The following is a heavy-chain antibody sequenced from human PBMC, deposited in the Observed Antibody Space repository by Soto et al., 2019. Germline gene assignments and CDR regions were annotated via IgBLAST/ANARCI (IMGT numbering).Heavy chain of an antibody. J-gene: IGHJ6*02. Sequence: SETLSLTCTVSGGSISSGGYYWSWIRQHPGKGLERIGYIYYSGSTYYNPSLKSRVTISVDTSKNQFSLKLSSVTAADTAVYYCARLSSGGYYYYYGMDVWGQGTTVTVSS. CDR2: IYYSGST. D-gene: IGHD3-16*01. V-gene: IGHV4-31*03. CDR3: ARLSSGGYYYYYGMDV. CDR1: GGSISSGGYY.